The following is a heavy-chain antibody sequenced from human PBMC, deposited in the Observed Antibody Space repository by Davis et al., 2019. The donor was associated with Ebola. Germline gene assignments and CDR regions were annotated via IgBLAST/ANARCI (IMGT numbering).Heavy chain of an antibody. V-gene: IGHV1-69*13. J-gene: IGHJ4*02. Sequence: SVKVSCKASGGTFSTYAISWVRQAPGQGLEWMGGIIPIFGTANYAQKFQGRVTITADESTSTAYMELSSLRSEDTAVYYCARDRGYCSSTSCYMGEDYWGQGTLVTVSS. CDR1: GGTFSTYA. CDR2: IIPIFGTA. CDR3: ARDRGYCSSTSCYMGEDY. D-gene: IGHD2-2*02.